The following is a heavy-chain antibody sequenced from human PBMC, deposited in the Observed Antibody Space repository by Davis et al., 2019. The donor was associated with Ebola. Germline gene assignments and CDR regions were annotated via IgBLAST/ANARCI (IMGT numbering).Heavy chain of an antibody. CDR2: IKNDGRST. Sequence: HTGGSLRLSCAASGFTFSDCWMHWVRQVPGKGLVWVSRIKNDGRSTSYAESVKGRFTISRDNAKNTLHLEMDSLRAADTALYYCARDQSCIGSDCFTPGPLINYWGQGTLVTVSS. J-gene: IGHJ4*02. D-gene: IGHD2-21*02. V-gene: IGHV3-74*01. CDR1: GFTFSDCW. CDR3: ARDQSCIGSDCFTPGPLINY.